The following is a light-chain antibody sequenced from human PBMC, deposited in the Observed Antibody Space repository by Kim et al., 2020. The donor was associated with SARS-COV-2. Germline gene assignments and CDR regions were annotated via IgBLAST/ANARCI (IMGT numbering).Light chain of an antibody. Sequence: IQMTQSPSTLSASVGDRITITCRASQTVNNFLAWYQQKPGKAPKVLIYKTSSLESGVPSRFSGSGSGTEFTLTVSSLQPDDFATYYCHQYDSFWTFGQGTKVDIK. CDR3: HQYDSFWT. J-gene: IGKJ1*01. CDR1: QTVNNF. CDR2: KTS. V-gene: IGKV1-5*03.